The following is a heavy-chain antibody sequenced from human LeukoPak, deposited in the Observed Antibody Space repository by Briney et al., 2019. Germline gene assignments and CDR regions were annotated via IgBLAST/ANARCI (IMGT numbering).Heavy chain of an antibody. CDR3: ARKSGSSGYPFDY. CDR2: ITSSSSTM. V-gene: IGHV3-48*01. CDR1: GFTFSSYW. J-gene: IGHJ4*02. D-gene: IGHD3-22*01. Sequence: GGSLRLSCAASGFTFSSYWMSWVRQAPGKGLEWVSYITSSSSTMYYADAVKGRFAISRDNAKNSLYLQMNSLRAEDTAVHYCARKSGSSGYPFDYWGQGTLVTVSS.